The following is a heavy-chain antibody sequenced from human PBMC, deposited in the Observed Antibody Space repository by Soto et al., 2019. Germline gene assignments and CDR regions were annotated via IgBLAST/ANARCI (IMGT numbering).Heavy chain of an antibody. CDR2: ISYTGDFI. CDR1: GFTFSDYA. CDR3: ARDLLSGANYYAH. Sequence: GGSLRLSCAASGFTFSDYAMNWVRQAPGKGLEWVSSISYTGDFIYYADSVKGRFTISRDSAKNALYLQMTGLRGDDTAVYYCARDLLSGANYYAHWGQGTLVTVSS. V-gene: IGHV3-21*04. D-gene: IGHD6-19*01. J-gene: IGHJ4*02.